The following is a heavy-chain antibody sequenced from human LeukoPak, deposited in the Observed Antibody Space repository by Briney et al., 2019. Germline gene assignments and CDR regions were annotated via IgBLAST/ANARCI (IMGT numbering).Heavy chain of an antibody. D-gene: IGHD1-26*01. J-gene: IGHJ3*02. Sequence: PGGSLRLSCAASGFTFSSYSMNWVRLAPGKGLEWVSSISSSSSYIYYADSVKGRFIISRDNAKNSLYLQMNSLRAEDTAVYYCARDSLLKVGATPSRAFDIWGQGTMVTVSS. CDR2: ISSSSSYI. CDR1: GFTFSSYS. V-gene: IGHV3-21*01. CDR3: ARDSLLKVGATPSRAFDI.